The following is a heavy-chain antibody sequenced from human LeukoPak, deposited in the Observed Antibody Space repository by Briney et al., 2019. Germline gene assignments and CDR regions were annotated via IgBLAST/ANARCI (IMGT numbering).Heavy chain of an antibody. CDR3: ARQPAPYSSGWYDGFDT. V-gene: IGHV4-34*01. CDR1: GGSFSGYY. J-gene: IGHJ3*02. CDR2: INHSGST. Sequence: PSETLSLTCAVYGGSFSGYYWSWIRQPPGKGLEWIGEINHSGSTNYNPSLKSRVTISVDTSKNQFSLKLSSVTAADTAVYYCARQPAPYSSGWYDGFDTWGQGTMVTVSA. D-gene: IGHD6-19*01.